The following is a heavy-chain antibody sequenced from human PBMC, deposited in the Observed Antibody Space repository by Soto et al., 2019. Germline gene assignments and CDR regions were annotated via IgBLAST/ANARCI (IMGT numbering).Heavy chain of an antibody. Sequence: SVKVSCKASGGTFSSYAISWVRQAPGQGLEWMGGIIPIFGTANYAQKFQGRVTITADESTSTAYMELSSLRSEDTAVYYCARDSGAGIAARPGSPYYYYGMDVWGQGTTVTVSS. CDR1: GGTFSSYA. CDR2: IIPIFGTA. D-gene: IGHD6-6*01. J-gene: IGHJ6*02. CDR3: ARDSGAGIAARPGSPYYYYGMDV. V-gene: IGHV1-69*13.